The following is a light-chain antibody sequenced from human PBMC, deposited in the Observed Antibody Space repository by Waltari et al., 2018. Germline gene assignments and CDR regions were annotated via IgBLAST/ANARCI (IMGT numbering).Light chain of an antibody. J-gene: IGKJ1*01. CDR3: LHDFGYPRT. CDR2: AAS. CDR1: QDIRND. Sequence: VGDRVTLTCRASQDIRNDLGWYQQQPGKAPKVLIYAASILHTGVPSRFSGSGSGTDFTLTISNLQPEDFATYFCLHDFGYPRTFGQGTKVEVK. V-gene: IGKV1-6*01.